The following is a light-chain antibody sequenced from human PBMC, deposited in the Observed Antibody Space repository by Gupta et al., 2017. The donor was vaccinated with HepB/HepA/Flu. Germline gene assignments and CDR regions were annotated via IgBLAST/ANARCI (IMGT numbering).Light chain of an antibody. J-gene: IGLJ3*02. CDR2: GKN. V-gene: IGLV3-19*01. CDR1: SLRSYY. CDR3: NSRDSSGTWV. Sequence: SSELTQDPAVSVALGQTVRITCQGDSLRSYYASWYQQKPGQAPVLVIYGKNNRPSGIPDRFSGSCSGNTASLTITGAQAEDEADYYCNSRDSSGTWVFGGGTKLTGL.